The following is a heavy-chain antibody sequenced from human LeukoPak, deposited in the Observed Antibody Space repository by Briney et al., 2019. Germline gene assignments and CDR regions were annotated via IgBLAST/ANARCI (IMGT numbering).Heavy chain of an antibody. J-gene: IGHJ4*02. CDR1: GYTFTGYY. V-gene: IGHV1-2*06. D-gene: IGHD3-10*01. CDR3: PSFSNYGPGSYYTHDY. CDR2: INPNSGGT. Sequence: ASVKVSCKASGYTFTGYYMHWVRQAPGQGLEWMGRINPNSGGTNYAQKFQGRVTMTSDTSISTAYMELSRLRSDDTAVYYCPSFSNYGPGSYYTHDYWGQGTLVTVSS.